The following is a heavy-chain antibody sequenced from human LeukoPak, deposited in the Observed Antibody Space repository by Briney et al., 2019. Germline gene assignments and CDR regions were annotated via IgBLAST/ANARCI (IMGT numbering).Heavy chain of an antibody. CDR1: GFTFSDYY. CDR3: ASPLSDDAFDI. Sequence: PGGSLRLSCAASGFTFSDYYMSWIRQAPGRGLEWVSYISSSGSTIYYADSAKGRFTISRDNAKNSLYLQMNSLRAEDTAVYYCASPLSDDAFDIWGQGTMVTVSS. D-gene: IGHD1-26*01. J-gene: IGHJ3*02. CDR2: ISSSGSTI. V-gene: IGHV3-11*01.